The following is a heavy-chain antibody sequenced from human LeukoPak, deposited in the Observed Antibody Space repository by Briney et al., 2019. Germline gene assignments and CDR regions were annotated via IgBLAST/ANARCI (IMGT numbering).Heavy chain of an antibody. CDR2: INPNSGGT. V-gene: IGHV1-2*02. J-gene: IGHJ4*02. D-gene: IGHD6-6*01. Sequence: ASVKVSCTASGYTFTGYYMYWVRQAPGQGLEWMGWINPNSGGTKYGQKFQGRIIMTSDTSTSTAYMELSSLRSDDTAVFYCATVSVSSSSGFDYWGQGTLVTVSS. CDR1: GYTFTGYY. CDR3: ATVSVSSSSGFDY.